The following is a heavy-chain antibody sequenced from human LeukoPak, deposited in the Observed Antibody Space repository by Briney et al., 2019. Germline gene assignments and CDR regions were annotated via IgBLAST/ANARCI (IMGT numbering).Heavy chain of an antibody. CDR1: GYTFTIYG. CDR2: ISAYNGNT. CDR3: ARDPGCSSTSCYITAWFDP. D-gene: IGHD2-2*02. J-gene: IGHJ5*02. V-gene: IGHV1-18*01. Sequence: ASVTVSCTASGYTFTIYGISWVRQAPGQGLEWMGWISAYNGNTNYAQKLQGRVTMTTDTSTSTAYMELRSLRSDDTAVYYCARDPGCSSTSCYITAWFDPWGQGTLVTVSS.